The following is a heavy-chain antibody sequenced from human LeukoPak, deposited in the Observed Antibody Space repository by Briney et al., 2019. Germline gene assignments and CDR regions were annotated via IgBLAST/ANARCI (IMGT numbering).Heavy chain of an antibody. CDR2: INHSGST. J-gene: IGHJ6*02. V-gene: IGHV4-34*01. Sequence: SETLSLTCAVYGGSFSGYYWSWIRQPPGKGLEWIGEINHSGSTNYNPSLKSRVTISVDTSKNQFSLKLSSVTAADTAVYYCARRNSEYYYGMDVWGQGTTVTVSS. D-gene: IGHD1-14*01. CDR1: GGSFSGYY. CDR3: ARRNSEYYYGMDV.